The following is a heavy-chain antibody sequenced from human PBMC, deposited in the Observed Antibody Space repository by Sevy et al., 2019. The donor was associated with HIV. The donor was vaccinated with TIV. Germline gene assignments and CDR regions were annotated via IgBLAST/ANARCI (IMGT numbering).Heavy chain of an antibody. CDR2: IDPDGSRT. V-gene: IGHV3-74*01. D-gene: IGHD3-9*01. J-gene: IGHJ4*02. CDR3: AKDFDWPSGY. Sequence: GGSLRLSCEASGFPFSSYWMHWVRQVPGKGLVWVSRIDPDGSRTSYVDSVKGGFTISRDNAKNTLYLQMNSLRGEDTAVYYCAKDFDWPSGYWGQGTLVTVSS. CDR1: GFPFSSYW.